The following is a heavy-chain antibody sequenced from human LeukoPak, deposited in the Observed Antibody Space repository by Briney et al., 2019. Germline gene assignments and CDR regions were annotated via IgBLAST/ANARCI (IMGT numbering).Heavy chain of an antibody. V-gene: IGHV3-30-3*01. CDR2: ISYDGSNK. J-gene: IGHJ4*02. D-gene: IGHD3-22*01. Sequence: PGGSLRLSCAASGFTFSNYAMHWARQAPGKGLEWVAVISYDGSNKYYADSVKGRFTISRDNSMNTLYLQMNSLRAEDTAVYYCARSGGDYYDSISGLLLYFDYWGQGTLVTVSS. CDR3: ARSGGDYYDSISGLLLYFDY. CDR1: GFTFSNYA.